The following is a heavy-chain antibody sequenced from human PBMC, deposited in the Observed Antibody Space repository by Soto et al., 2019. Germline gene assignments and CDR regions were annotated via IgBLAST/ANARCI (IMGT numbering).Heavy chain of an antibody. CDR3: GRDKSIFWVHD. J-gene: IGHJ4*02. Sequence: QVKLVESGGGVVQPGKSLRLSCAGTGLTFSNYALHWVRQAPGKGLEWVAVISYDETNEHYAESVKGRFSISRDNSKNTLYLQMNSLREEDTAVYYCGRDKSIFWVHDWGQGTLVTVSS. V-gene: IGHV3-30-3*01. CDR1: GLTFSNYA. CDR2: ISYDETNE. D-gene: IGHD7-27*01.